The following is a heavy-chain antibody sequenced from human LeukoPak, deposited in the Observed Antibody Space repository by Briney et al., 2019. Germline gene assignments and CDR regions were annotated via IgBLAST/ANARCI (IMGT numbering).Heavy chain of an antibody. CDR1: GFTFSSYG. V-gene: IGHV3-66*01. D-gene: IGHD6-6*01. Sequence: GRSLRLSCAASGFTFSSYGMHWVRQAPGKGLEWVSIIYTGGTTHYADSLKGRVTIFRDDSRNTLLLQMNSLRAEDTAVYYCARDSTSHYFDYWGQGTLVTVSS. CDR2: IYTGGTT. CDR3: ARDSTSHYFDY. J-gene: IGHJ4*02.